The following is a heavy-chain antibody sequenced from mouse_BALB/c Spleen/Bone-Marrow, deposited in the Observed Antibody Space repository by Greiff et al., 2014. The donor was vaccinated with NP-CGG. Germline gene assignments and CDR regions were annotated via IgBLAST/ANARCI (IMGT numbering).Heavy chain of an antibody. J-gene: IGHJ3*01. Sequence: VMLVESGAELMKPGDTVKISCKTSGYTFSSYWIEWVKQRPGHGLEWIGEILPGSGSTNSNEKFKGKATFTADTSSNTAYMQLSSLTSEDSAVYYCARELGLRLAYWGQGTLVTVSA. V-gene: IGHV1-9*01. D-gene: IGHD3-1*01. CDR1: GYTFSSYW. CDR3: ARELGLRLAY. CDR2: ILPGSGST.